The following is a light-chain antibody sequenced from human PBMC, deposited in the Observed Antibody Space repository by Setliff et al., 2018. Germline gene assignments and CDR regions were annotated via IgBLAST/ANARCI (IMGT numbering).Light chain of an antibody. Sequence: QSALAQPASVSGSPGQTIILSCTGTGSDVGGYGYISWYQLHPGKVPKLMIYDVINRPSGVSDRFSGSKSGNTASLTISGLQAEDEATYYCISYLYSQTLYVFGTGTKVTVL. J-gene: IGLJ1*01. CDR1: GSDVGGYGY. CDR2: DVI. CDR3: ISYLYSQTLYV. V-gene: IGLV2-14*03.